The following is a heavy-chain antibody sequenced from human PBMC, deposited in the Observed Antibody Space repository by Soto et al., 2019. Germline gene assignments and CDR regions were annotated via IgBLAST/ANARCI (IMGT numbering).Heavy chain of an antibody. CDR2: INTDGSDT. CDR1: GFYFSGYW. V-gene: IGHV3-74*01. Sequence: GGSLRLSCAASGFYFSGYWMHWVRQVPGKGLVWVSRINTDGSDTLYADSVKGRFTISRDNTTNTLYLQMSSLRAEDTAIYYCVRAAARGDSWGQGTLVTVSS. CDR3: VRAAARGDS. J-gene: IGHJ4*02. D-gene: IGHD6-13*01.